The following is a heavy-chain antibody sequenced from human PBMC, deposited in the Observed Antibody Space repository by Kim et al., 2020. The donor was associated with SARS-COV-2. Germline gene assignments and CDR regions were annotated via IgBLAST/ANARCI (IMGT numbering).Heavy chain of an antibody. CDR2: IIAYNGNT. J-gene: IGHJ5*02. Sequence: ASVKVSCKASGYTFTSYGISWVRQAPGQGLEWMGWIIAYNGNTNYAQKLQGRVTMTTDTSTSTAYMELRSLRSDDTAVYYCARDHCIGGSSYSGWFDPWGQGTPVTVSP. CDR1: GYTFTSYG. V-gene: IGHV1-18*01. CDR3: ARDHCIGGSSYSGWFDP. D-gene: IGHD2-15*01.